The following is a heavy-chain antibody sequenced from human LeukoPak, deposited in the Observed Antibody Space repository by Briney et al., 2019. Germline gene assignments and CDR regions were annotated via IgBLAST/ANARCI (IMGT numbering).Heavy chain of an antibody. V-gene: IGHV3-48*03. Sequence: PGGSLRLSCAASGFTFSSYEMNWVRQAPGKGLEWVSYISSSGSTIYYADSVKGRSTISRDNAKNSLYLQMNSLRAEDTAVYYRARSYCSGWYETELDYSSQGSLVTVSS. J-gene: IGHJ4*02. CDR3: ARSYCSGWYETELDY. CDR1: GFTFSSYE. CDR2: ISSSGSTI. D-gene: IGHD6-19*01.